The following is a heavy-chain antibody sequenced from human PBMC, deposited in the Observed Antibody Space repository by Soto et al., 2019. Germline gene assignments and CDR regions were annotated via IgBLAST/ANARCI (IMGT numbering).Heavy chain of an antibody. J-gene: IGHJ5*02. D-gene: IGHD2-15*01. CDR2: IYDDGSA. Sequence: PWETLSLTCTVSGGSISSSYWSWIRQPPGKGLEWLAYIYDDGSANYNPSLKSRATISLDMSKNQFSLKLTSVTAADTAVYYCARDKYCSGGSCRKNWFDPCGQGTLLTVSS. V-gene: IGHV4-59*01. CDR1: GGSISSSY. CDR3: ARDKYCSGGSCRKNWFDP.